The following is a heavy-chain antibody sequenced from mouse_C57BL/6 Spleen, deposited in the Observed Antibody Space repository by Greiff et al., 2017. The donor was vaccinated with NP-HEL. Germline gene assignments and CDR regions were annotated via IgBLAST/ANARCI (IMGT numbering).Heavy chain of an antibody. CDR2: INPSSGYT. J-gene: IGHJ3*01. CDR1: GYTFTSYT. Sequence: QVQLQQSGAELARPGASVKMSCKASGYTFTSYTMHWVKQRPGQGLEWIGYINPSSGYTKYNQKFKDKATLTADKSSSTAYMQLSSLTSEDSAVYYCAGYGSSYWFAYWGQGTLVTVSA. V-gene: IGHV1-4*01. D-gene: IGHD1-1*01. CDR3: AGYGSSYWFAY.